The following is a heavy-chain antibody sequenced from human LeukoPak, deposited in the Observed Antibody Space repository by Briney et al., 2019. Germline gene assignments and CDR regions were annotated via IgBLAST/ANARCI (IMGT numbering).Heavy chain of an antibody. Sequence: ASVKVSCKASGYTFTSYGVSWVRQAPGQGLEGMGWISGYNGNTNYAQKFQGRVTMTTEIFTSTAYMELRSLRSDDTAAYYCARALYGDILTGMPQPYYFDYWGQGTLVTVSS. D-gene: IGHD3-9*01. J-gene: IGHJ4*02. CDR3: ARALYGDILTGMPQPYYFDY. CDR2: ISGYNGNT. V-gene: IGHV1-18*01. CDR1: GYTFTSYG.